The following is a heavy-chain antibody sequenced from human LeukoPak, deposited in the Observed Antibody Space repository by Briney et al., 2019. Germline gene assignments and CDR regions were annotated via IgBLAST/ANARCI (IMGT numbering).Heavy chain of an antibody. CDR1: GGIFGSYT. CDR3: ATVDRYISWSNYFDS. D-gene: IGHD6-19*01. V-gene: IGHV1-69*01. CDR2: IIPIFGTA. Sequence: ASVKVSCKASGGIFGSYTISWVRQAPGQGLEWMGGIIPIFGTANYVQKFHGRVTITADESTSTASMDLSSLRSEDTAVYYCATVDRYISWSNYFDSWGQGTLVIVSS. J-gene: IGHJ4*02.